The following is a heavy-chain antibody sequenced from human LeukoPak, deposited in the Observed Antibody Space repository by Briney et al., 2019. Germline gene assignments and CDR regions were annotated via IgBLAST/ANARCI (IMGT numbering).Heavy chain of an antibody. CDR1: GGSISSYY. V-gene: IGHV4-59*01. Sequence: ASETLSLTCTVSGGSISSYYWSWIRQPPGKGLEWIGYIYYSGSTNYNPSLKSRVTISVDTSKNQFSLKLSSVTAADTAVYYCARTSSGWFSHDYWGQGTLVTVSS. CDR2: IYYSGST. D-gene: IGHD6-19*01. J-gene: IGHJ4*02. CDR3: ARTSSGWFSHDY.